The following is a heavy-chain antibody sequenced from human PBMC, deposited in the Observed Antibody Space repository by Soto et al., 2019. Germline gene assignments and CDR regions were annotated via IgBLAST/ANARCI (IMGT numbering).Heavy chain of an antibody. D-gene: IGHD3-22*01. J-gene: IGHJ6*02. CDR2: ISAYNGNT. Sequence: ASLKVSCKASGYTFNSYGIIWVRPAPGQGLEWMGWISAYNGNTNYAQKLQGRVTMTTDTSTSTAYMELRSLRSDDTAVYYCAHSPVLYYYDSSGYYKTYYYGMDGWGQGTTVNVS. CDR1: GYTFNSYG. CDR3: AHSPVLYYYDSSGYYKTYYYGMDG. V-gene: IGHV1-18*01.